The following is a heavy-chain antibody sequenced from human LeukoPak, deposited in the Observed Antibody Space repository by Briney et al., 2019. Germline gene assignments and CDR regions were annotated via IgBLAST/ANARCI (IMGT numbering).Heavy chain of an antibody. V-gene: IGHV3-53*01. CDR1: GLTVSSNH. CDR3: ARLRRGY. J-gene: IGHJ4*02. CDR2: IKSDGTT. Sequence: PGGSLRLSCAASGLTVSSNHMSWVRQAPGKGLELVSLIKSDGTTEYADSVKGRFTISRDNSKNTLFLQMNSLRVEDTAVYYCARLRRGYWGRGTPVTVSS.